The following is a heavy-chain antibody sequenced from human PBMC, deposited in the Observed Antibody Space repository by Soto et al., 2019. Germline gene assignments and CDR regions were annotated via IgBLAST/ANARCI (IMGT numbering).Heavy chain of an antibody. J-gene: IGHJ4*02. CDR1: GFTFSSYA. CDR2: ISGSGGST. Sequence: EVRLLESGGGLVQPGGSLRLSCAASGFTFSSYAINWVRQAPGKGLEWVSGISGSGGSTYYADSVKGRFTISRDNSKNTLYLQMNSLRAEDTAVYYCAKESGGTYSLDYWGQGTLVTVSS. V-gene: IGHV3-23*01. CDR3: AKESGGTYSLDY. D-gene: IGHD1-26*01.